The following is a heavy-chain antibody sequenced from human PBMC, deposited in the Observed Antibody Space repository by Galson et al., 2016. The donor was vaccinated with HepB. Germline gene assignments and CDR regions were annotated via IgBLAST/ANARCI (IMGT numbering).Heavy chain of an antibody. J-gene: IGHJ3*01. Sequence: CAISGDSVSSNIDAWNWIRQSPSRGLEWLGRTYYRSQWYVDYAVSVKSRININQDTSKNQFSLHLHSVTPEDTAVYYCAKDGPATHDAFDFWGQGTRVTGSS. V-gene: IGHV6-1*01. CDR3: AKDGPATHDAFDF. CDR1: GDSVSSNIDA. CDR2: TYYRSQWYV.